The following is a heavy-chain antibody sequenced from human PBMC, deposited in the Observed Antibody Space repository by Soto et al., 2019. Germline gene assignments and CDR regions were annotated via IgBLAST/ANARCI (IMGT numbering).Heavy chain of an antibody. CDR2: IVVGSGNT. D-gene: IGHD6-13*01. J-gene: IGHJ5*02. V-gene: IGHV1-58*02. CDR3: AAAAAAGTGWFDP. Sequence: SVKVSCKASGLTFNSSAMQWVRQARGQRLEWIGWIVVGSGNTNYAQKFQERVTITRDMSTSTAYMELSSLRSEDTAVYYCAAAAAAGTGWFDPWGQGTLVTVSS. CDR1: GLTFNSSA.